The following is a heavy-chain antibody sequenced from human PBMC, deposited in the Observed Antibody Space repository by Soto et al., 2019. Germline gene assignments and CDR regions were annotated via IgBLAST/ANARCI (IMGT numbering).Heavy chain of an antibody. CDR1: GYTFTNYY. D-gene: IGHD3-10*01. CDR3: ARYHRVLWIGELLI. Sequence: QVQLVQSGAEVKKPGASVKVSCKASGYTFTNYYIHWGRHAPRQGLEWMGIINPSGGSTDYTQKFQARVTMTRDTSTSTVYMELSSLRSEDTAVDYCARYHRVLWIGELLIGAQGTLVTVSS. J-gene: IGHJ4*02. V-gene: IGHV1-46*01. CDR2: INPSGGST.